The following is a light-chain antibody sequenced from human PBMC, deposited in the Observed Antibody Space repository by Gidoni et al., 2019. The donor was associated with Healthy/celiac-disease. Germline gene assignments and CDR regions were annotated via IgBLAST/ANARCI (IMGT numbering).Light chain of an antibody. V-gene: IGKV3-20*01. CDR2: GAS. CDR1: QSVSSSY. CDR3: QQYGSSPWT. Sequence: DIVLPQSPGTLSLSPGERAPLSCRASQSVSSSYLAWYQQKPGQAPRLLIYGASSRATGIPDRFSGSGSGTDFTLTISRLEPEDFAVYYCQQYGSSPWTFGQGTKVEIK. J-gene: IGKJ1*01.